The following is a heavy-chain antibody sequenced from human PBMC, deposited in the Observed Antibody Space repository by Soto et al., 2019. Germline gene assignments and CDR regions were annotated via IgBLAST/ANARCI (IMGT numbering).Heavy chain of an antibody. CDR2: ISSSSSYT. V-gene: IGHV3-11*06. CDR3: ARIPRIQLWFDY. Sequence: QVQLVESGGGLVKPGGSLRLSCAASGFTFSDYYMSWIRQAPGKGLEWVSYISSSSSYTNYADSVKGRFTISRDNAKNSLYLQMNSLSAEDTAVYYCARIPRIQLWFDYWGQGTLVTVSS. D-gene: IGHD5-18*01. J-gene: IGHJ4*02. CDR1: GFTFSDYY.